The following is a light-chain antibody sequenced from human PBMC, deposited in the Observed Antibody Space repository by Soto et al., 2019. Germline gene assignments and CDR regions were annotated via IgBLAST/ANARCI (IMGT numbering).Light chain of an antibody. V-gene: IGLV1-47*01. CDR1: SSNIGSNY. CDR2: RNN. J-gene: IGLJ1*01. CDR3: AAWDDSLSGPLRV. Sequence: QPVLTQPPSASGTPGQRVTISCSGSSSNIGSNYVYWYQQLPGTAPKLLIYRNNQRPSGVPDRFSGSKSGTSASLAISGLRSEDEADYYCAAWDDSLSGPLRVFGTGTKVTVL.